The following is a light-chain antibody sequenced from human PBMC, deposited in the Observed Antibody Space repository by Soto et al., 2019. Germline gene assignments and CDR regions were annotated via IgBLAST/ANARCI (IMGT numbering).Light chain of an antibody. J-gene: IGKJ2*01. Sequence: DIVMTQSPATLSVSPGERATLSCRASQSISTELAWYQQNPGQAPRLLIYSASTMATGVPARFTGSGSGSEFTLTISGLQSEDFSVYYCQQGHNWPLTFGQGTRLEI. CDR1: QSISTE. CDR2: SAS. CDR3: QQGHNWPLT. V-gene: IGKV3-15*01.